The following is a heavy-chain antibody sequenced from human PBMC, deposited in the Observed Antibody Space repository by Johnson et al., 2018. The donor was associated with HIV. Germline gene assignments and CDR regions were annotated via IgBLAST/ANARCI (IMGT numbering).Heavy chain of an antibody. CDR3: ARDGRDLVTRGGFDV. CDR2: LSDDGSNE. CDR1: GFTFDDYG. J-gene: IGHJ3*01. Sequence: QVQLVESGGGVVRPGGSLRLSCAASGFTFDDYGMSWVRQAPGKGLEWVAVLSDDGSNEYYADSVKGRFTISRDNAKNSLYLQMNSLRAEDTAVYYCARDGRDLVTRGGFDVWGPGTVVTVSS. V-gene: IGHV3-30*03. D-gene: IGHD5-18*01.